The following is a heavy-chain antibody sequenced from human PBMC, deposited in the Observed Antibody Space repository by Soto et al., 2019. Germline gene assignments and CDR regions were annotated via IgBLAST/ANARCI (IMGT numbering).Heavy chain of an antibody. J-gene: IGHJ3*02. Sequence: GESLKISCKGSGYSFTSYWISWVRQMPGKGLEWMGRIDPSDSCTNYSPSFQGHVTISADKSISTAYLQWSSLEASDTAMYYCARHYGDYVDAFDIWGQGTMVTVSS. CDR1: GYSFTSYW. CDR3: ARHYGDYVDAFDI. CDR2: IDPSDSCT. D-gene: IGHD4-17*01. V-gene: IGHV5-10-1*01.